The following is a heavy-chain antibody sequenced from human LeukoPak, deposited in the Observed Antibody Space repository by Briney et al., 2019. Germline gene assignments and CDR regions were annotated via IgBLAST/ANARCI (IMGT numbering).Heavy chain of an antibody. V-gene: IGHV3-53*01. Sequence: PGGSLRLSCAASGFTVSSNYMSWGRQAPGQGLAWVSVIYSGGSTYYADSVKGRFTISRDNSKNTLYLQMNSLRAEDTAVYYCARAVPPVMTFDYWGQGTLVTVSS. CDR3: ARAVPPVMTFDY. J-gene: IGHJ4*02. CDR2: IYSGGST. D-gene: IGHD2-21*01. CDR1: GFTVSSNY.